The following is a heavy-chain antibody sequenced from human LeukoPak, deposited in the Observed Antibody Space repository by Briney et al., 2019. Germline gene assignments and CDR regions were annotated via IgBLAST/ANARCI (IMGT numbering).Heavy chain of an antibody. V-gene: IGHV4-61*09. CDR1: GGSISSGSYC. Sequence: SQTLSLTCTVSGGSISSGSYCWSWIRQPAGKGLEWIGHIYISGNTNYNPSLKSRVTISVDTSKNQFSLKLSSVTAADTAVYYCAREGDRYGGNSERFDYWGQGTLVTISS. D-gene: IGHD4-23*01. J-gene: IGHJ4*02. CDR3: AREGDRYGGNSERFDY. CDR2: IYISGNT.